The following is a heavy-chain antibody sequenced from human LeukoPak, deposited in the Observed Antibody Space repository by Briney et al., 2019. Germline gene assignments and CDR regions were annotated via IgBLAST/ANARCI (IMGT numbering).Heavy chain of an antibody. Sequence: PGGSLRLSCAASGFTFNNYVMTWVRQAPGKGLEWVSSISASAAMTYYADSVEGRFTISRDNSKNTLYLQMNSLRAEDTAVYYCAKPARTDYADYWGQGTLVTVSS. CDR2: ISASAAMT. J-gene: IGHJ4*02. CDR1: GFTFNNYV. CDR3: AKPARTDYADY. D-gene: IGHD1-14*01. V-gene: IGHV3-23*01.